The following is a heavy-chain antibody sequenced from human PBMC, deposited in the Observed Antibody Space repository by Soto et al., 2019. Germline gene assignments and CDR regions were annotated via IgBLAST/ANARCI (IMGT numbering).Heavy chain of an antibody. D-gene: IGHD2-15*01. J-gene: IGHJ4*02. Sequence: GGSLRLGCASSGFTFKTFAMAWVRQAPGKGLEWVSALSGSGSLSYYADSVKGRFTISRDNSKNTMYLQMNNLRVDETAVYFCARDRGGALDSWGQGTLVTVSS. V-gene: IGHV3-23*01. CDR2: LSGSGSLS. CDR1: GFTFKTFA. CDR3: ARDRGGALDS.